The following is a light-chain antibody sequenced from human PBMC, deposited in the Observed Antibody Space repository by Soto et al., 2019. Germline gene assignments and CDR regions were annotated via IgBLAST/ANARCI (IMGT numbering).Light chain of an antibody. CDR3: QQYGSSRT. CDR2: GAS. Sequence: EIVLTQSPGALSLSPGERATLSSRASQSVSSSYLAWYQQKPGQAPRLLIYGASSRATGIPDRFSGSGSGTDFTLTISRLEPEDFAVYYCQQYGSSRTFGQGTKVEIK. CDR1: QSVSSSY. J-gene: IGKJ1*01. V-gene: IGKV3-20*01.